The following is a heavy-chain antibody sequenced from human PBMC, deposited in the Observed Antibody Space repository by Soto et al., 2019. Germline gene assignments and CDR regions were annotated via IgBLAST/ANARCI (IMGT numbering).Heavy chain of an antibody. V-gene: IGHV3-72*01. CDR2: SRDKAQGYSI. Sequence: GGSPRLACPGSGFTLRHHYVYGVRQGPGKGLEQVGRSRDKAQGYSITYAASVKGRFTTSRDESKNSVYLQMNSLKTEDTAVYYCARATSVSYSSDYTRWLDYWGQGTLVTVSS. J-gene: IGHJ4*02. D-gene: IGHD3-22*01. CDR3: ARATSVSYSSDYTRWLDY. CDR1: GFTLRHHY.